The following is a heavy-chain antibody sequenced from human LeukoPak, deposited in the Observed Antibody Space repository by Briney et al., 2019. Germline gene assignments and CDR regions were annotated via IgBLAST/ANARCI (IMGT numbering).Heavy chain of an antibody. D-gene: IGHD6-13*01. CDR3: ARVLYSSSWYAFDY. CDR2: ISAYNGNT. Sequence: ASVKVSCKASGHTFTSYGISWVRQAPGQGLEWMGWISAYNGNTNYAQKLQGRVTMTTDTSTSTAYMELRSLRSDDTAVYYCARVLYSSSWYAFDYWGQGTLVTVSS. CDR1: GHTFTSYG. J-gene: IGHJ4*02. V-gene: IGHV1-18*01.